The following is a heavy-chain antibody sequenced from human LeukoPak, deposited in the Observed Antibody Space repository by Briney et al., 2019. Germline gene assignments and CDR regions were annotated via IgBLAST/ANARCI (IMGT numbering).Heavy chain of an antibody. Sequence: SETLSLTCTVSGYSISGIYYWGWIRQPPGQGLEWIGTIDHIGNTFYNPSLKSRVTISVDTSKNQFSLKLSSVTAADTAVYYCAREDQLLTGWFDPWGQGTLVTVSS. V-gene: IGHV4-38-2*02. CDR1: GYSISGIYY. D-gene: IGHD2-2*01. CDR3: AREDQLLTGWFDP. CDR2: IDHIGNT. J-gene: IGHJ5*02.